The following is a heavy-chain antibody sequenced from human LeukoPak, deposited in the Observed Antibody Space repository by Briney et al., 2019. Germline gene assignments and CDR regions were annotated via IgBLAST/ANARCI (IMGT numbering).Heavy chain of an antibody. CDR1: GFTFSGST. Sequence: GGSLRLSCAASGFTFSGSTIHWVRQTSEKGLEWVGRIRNKADNYATVYAASVKGRFTISRDDSKNTVYLQMSSLKTEDMAIYYCTGGAELGIGAFGIWGQGTLVTVSS. V-gene: IGHV3-73*01. CDR3: TGGAELGIGAFGI. D-gene: IGHD1-26*01. J-gene: IGHJ3*02. CDR2: IRNKADNYAT.